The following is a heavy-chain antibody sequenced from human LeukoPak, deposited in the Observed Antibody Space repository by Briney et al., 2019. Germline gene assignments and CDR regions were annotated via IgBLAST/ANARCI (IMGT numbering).Heavy chain of an antibody. CDR3: ARAMDTAMVSFDY. CDR2: INHSGST. Sequence: SETLSLTCTVSGGSIISSTYYWGWIRQPPGKGLEWIGEINHSGSTNYNPSLKSRVTISVDTSKNQFSLKLSTVTAADTAVYYCARAMDTAMVSFDYWGQGTLVTVSS. D-gene: IGHD5-18*01. CDR1: GGSIISSTYY. V-gene: IGHV4-39*07. J-gene: IGHJ4*02.